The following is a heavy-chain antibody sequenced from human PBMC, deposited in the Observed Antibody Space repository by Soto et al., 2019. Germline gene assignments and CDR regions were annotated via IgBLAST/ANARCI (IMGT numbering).Heavy chain of an antibody. CDR1: GGSTSSGGFY. D-gene: IGHD2-15*01. Sequence: SETLSLTCTVSGGSTSSGGFYWSWIRQHPGKDLEWIGYIYYSGTTHYNTSLKSRVTISVDTSKNQFSLNLSFVTAADTAVYYCATMGTPATGLYYSDYWGQGSLVTVSS. CDR2: IYYSGTT. V-gene: IGHV4-30-4*08. CDR3: ATMGTPATGLYYSDY. J-gene: IGHJ4*02.